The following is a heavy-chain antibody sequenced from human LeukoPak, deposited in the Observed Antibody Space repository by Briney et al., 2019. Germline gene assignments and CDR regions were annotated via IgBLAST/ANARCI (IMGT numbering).Heavy chain of an antibody. Sequence: GGSLRLSCVASGFTFSSYGMHWVRQAPGKGLEWVAVISSDGSNKYYADSVKGRFTISRDDSKNTLYLQVNSLRAEDTALYYCAKAAQSTYYDSSGYYGYWGQGTLVTVSS. CDR3: AKAAQSTYYDSSGYYGY. CDR2: ISSDGSNK. D-gene: IGHD3-22*01. J-gene: IGHJ4*02. CDR1: GFTFSSYG. V-gene: IGHV3-30*18.